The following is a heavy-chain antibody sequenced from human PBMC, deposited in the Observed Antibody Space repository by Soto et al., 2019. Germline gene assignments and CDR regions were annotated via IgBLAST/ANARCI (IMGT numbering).Heavy chain of an antibody. D-gene: IGHD3-22*01. CDR2: LYYSGLT. V-gene: IGHV4-39*01. CDR3: ARHGYYYDSTGYYYFV. CDR1: GGSVSSTNHY. J-gene: IGHJ4*02. Sequence: SETLCLTCTVSGGSVSSTNHYWGWIRQPPGKGLEWIGDLYYSGLTRYNPSLKSRVTISVDTSKDQFSLKLRSVTAADTAVYYWARHGYYYDSTGYYYFVWGQGTQVTVSS.